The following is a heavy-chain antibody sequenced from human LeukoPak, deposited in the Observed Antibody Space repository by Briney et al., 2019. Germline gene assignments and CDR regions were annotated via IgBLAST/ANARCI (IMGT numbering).Heavy chain of an antibody. D-gene: IGHD6-19*01. CDR1: GGSISSSSYY. CDR3: ARQSGWLIASSYYYYGMDV. J-gene: IGHJ6*02. CDR2: IYYSGST. V-gene: IGHV4-39*01. Sequence: SETLSLTCTVSGGSISSSSYYWGWIRQPPGKGLEWIGSIYYSGSTYYNPSLKSRVTISVDTSKNQFSLKLSSVTAADTAVYYCARQSGWLIASSYYYYGMDVWGQGTTVTVS.